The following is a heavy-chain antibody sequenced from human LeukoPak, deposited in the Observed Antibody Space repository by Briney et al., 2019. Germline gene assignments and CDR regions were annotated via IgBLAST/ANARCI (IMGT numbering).Heavy chain of an antibody. D-gene: IGHD3-10*01. CDR1: GGSFSGYY. CDR3: ATVSTRVTLDAFDI. J-gene: IGHJ3*02. Sequence: SETLSLTCAVYGGSFSGYYWSWIRQPPGKGLEWIGEINHSGSTNYNPSLKSRVTISVDTSKNQCSLKLSSVTAADTAVYYCATVSTRVTLDAFDIWGQGTMVTVSS. V-gene: IGHV4-34*01. CDR2: INHSGST.